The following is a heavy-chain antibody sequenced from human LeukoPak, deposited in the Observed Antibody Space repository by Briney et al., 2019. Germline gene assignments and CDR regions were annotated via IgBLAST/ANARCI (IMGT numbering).Heavy chain of an antibody. D-gene: IGHD6-19*01. J-gene: IGHJ3*02. CDR1: GGSISSYY. CDR2: IYYSGST. CDR3: ASEGAAGTAPDAFVI. V-gene: IGHV4-59*01. Sequence: SETLSLNCAVSGGSISSYYWSWIGQPPGKGLEWIGYIYYSGSTNYNPSLKSRVTISVDTSKNQFSLKLSSVTAADTAVYYCASEGAAGTAPDAFVIWSEGTMVTVSS.